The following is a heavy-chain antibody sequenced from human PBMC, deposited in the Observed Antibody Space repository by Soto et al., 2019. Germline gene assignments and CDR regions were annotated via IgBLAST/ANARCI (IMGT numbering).Heavy chain of an antibody. CDR2: INPSGGST. CDR3: ASRHYYYDSSGYPDAFDI. CDR1: GYTFTSYY. Sequence: ASVKVSCKASGYTFTSYYMHWVLQAPGQGLEWMGIINPSGGSTSYAQKFQGRVTMTRDTSTSTVYMELSSLRSEDTAVYYCASRHYYYDSSGYPDAFDIWGQGTMVTVS. V-gene: IGHV1-46*01. J-gene: IGHJ3*02. D-gene: IGHD3-22*01.